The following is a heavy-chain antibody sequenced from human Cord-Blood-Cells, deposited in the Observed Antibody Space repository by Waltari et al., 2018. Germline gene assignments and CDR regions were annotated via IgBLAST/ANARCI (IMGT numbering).Heavy chain of an antibody. CDR1: GGSFSGYY. J-gene: IGHJ6*02. V-gene: IGHV4-34*01. CDR3: ARARGRTYYDFWSG. Sequence: QVQLQQWGAGLLKPSETLSLTCAVYGGSFSGYYWSWIRQPPGKGLEGMGEIKHRGLSNNNPSRESRVTRSVDTSRHRCSLKLSAVTAADTAVYYCARARGRTYYDFWSGWGQGTTVTVSS. D-gene: IGHD3-3*01. CDR2: IKHRGLS.